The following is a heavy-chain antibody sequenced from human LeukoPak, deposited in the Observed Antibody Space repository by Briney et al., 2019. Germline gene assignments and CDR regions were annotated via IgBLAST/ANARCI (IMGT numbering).Heavy chain of an antibody. CDR2: ISAYNGNT. J-gene: IGHJ4*02. Sequence: ASVKVSCKASGYTFTSYGISWVRQAPGQGLERMGWISAYNGNTNYAQKLQGRVTMTTDTSTSTAYMELRSLRSDDTAVYYCARLQVVPAATSPDYWGQGTLVTVSS. D-gene: IGHD2-2*01. CDR3: ARLQVVPAATSPDY. V-gene: IGHV1-18*01. CDR1: GYTFTSYG.